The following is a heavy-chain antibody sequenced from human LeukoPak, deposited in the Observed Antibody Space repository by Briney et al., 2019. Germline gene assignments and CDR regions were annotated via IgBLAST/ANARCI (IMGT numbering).Heavy chain of an antibody. CDR1: GFTFSSYW. V-gene: IGHV3-7*01. D-gene: IGHD3-10*01. CDR2: IKQDGSEK. J-gene: IGHJ3*02. CDR3: ARARLWKTPYVAFDI. Sequence: GGSLRLSCAASGFTFSSYWMSWVRQAPGKGLEWVANIKQDGSEKYYVDSVKGRFTISRDNAKNSLYLQMNSLRAEDTAVYYCARARLWKTPYVAFDIWGQGTMVTVSS.